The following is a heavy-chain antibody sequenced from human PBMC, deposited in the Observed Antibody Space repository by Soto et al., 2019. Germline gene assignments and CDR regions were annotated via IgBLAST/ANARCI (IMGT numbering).Heavy chain of an antibody. CDR1: GFIFSRHW. Sequence: VQLVESGGDLVRPGGSLRLSCAASGFIFSRHWMTWVRQAPGKGLEWVANIKHDGTETYLVDSVRGRLTISRDNAKNSVYLQMNSLRVEDTAVYYCARYSGWFIDYWGQGTLVTFSS. J-gene: IGHJ4*02. V-gene: IGHV3-7*05. D-gene: IGHD1-26*01. CDR3: ARYSGWFIDY. CDR2: IKHDGTET.